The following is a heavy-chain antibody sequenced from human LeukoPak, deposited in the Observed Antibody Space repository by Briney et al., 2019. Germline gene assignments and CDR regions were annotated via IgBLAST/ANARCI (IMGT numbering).Heavy chain of an antibody. J-gene: IGHJ2*01. V-gene: IGHV3-30-3*01. CDR1: GFTLSTYA. D-gene: IGHD3-16*02. CDR3: ARDPLSARQTGYFDL. Sequence: PGGSLRLSCAASGFTLSTYALHWVRQAPGQGLEWVAVISYDGSNKYYADSVKGRFTISRDNSKNTLSLQMNSLKAEDTAVYDCARDPLSARQTGYFDLWGSGTLVTVSS. CDR2: ISYDGSNK.